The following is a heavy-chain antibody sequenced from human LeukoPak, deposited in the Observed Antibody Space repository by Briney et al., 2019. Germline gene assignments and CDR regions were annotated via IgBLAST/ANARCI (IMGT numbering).Heavy chain of an antibody. CDR3: AKYYYDSSGYYITPPARAPDY. V-gene: IGHV3-30*04. CDR1: GFTFSSYA. J-gene: IGHJ4*02. Sequence: GRSLRLSCAASGFTFSSYAMHWVRQAPGKGLEWVAVISYDGSNKYYADSVKGRFTISRDNSQNTLYLQMNSLTAEDTAVYYCAKYYYDSSGYYITPPARAPDYWGQGTLVTVSS. CDR2: ISYDGSNK. D-gene: IGHD3-22*01.